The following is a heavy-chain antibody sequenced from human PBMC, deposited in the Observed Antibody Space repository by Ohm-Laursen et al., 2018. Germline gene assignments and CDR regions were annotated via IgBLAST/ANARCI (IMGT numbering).Heavy chain of an antibody. D-gene: IGHD5-18*01. Sequence: SSLRLSCAASGFIFRNFGMHWVRQAPGKGLEWVAAIWYDGSNKYYADSVKGRFTISRDNSRNTLYLQMDSLRAEDTAMYYCVRDFPWIQHFFDYWGQGTLVTVSS. CDR3: VRDFPWIQHFFDY. J-gene: IGHJ4*02. CDR2: IWYDGSNK. CDR1: GFIFRNFG. V-gene: IGHV3-33*01.